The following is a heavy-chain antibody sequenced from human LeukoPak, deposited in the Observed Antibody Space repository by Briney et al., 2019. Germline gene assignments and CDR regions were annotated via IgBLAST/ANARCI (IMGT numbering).Heavy chain of an antibody. CDR2: IYPGDSDT. J-gene: IGHJ5*02. V-gene: IGHV5-51*01. Sequence: GEAVPSACQVSGYGFTIYWIGWVRQVPGKGRGWMGIIYPGDSDTRYSPSVQGQVSISADKSITTAYLQWSSLKASDTAMYYCARRPYCSSTSCYQSNWFDPWGQGTLVTVSS. D-gene: IGHD2-2*01. CDR3: ARRPYCSSTSCYQSNWFDP. CDR1: GYGFTIYW.